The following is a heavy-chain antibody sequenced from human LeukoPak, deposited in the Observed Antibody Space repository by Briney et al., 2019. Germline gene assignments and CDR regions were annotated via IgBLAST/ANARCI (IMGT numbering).Heavy chain of an antibody. Sequence: PGGSLRLSCAASGFTFDDYAMHWVRHAPGKGLEWVSGISWNSGSIGYADSVKGRFTISRDNAKNSLYLQMNSLRAEDTALYYCAKSTGTTHFDYWGQGTLVTVSS. CDR2: ISWNSGSI. J-gene: IGHJ4*02. D-gene: IGHD4-17*01. CDR1: GFTFDDYA. CDR3: AKSTGTTHFDY. V-gene: IGHV3-9*01.